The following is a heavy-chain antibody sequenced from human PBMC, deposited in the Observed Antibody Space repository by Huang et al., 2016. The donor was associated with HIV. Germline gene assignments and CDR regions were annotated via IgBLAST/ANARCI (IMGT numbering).Heavy chain of an antibody. Sequence: QVQLVQSGAEVKKPGSSLRVSCRASGDTFRKYAISWVRQAPGQGLEWMGVKIPMFGEPKYAQKFQGRITLTAQESTSTIYVELSRLTFQDTAMYYCARGLWDSTWDGTDWLLRHFDSWGLGTLVTISS. CDR2: KIPMFGEP. V-gene: IGHV1-69*13. D-gene: IGHD1-26*01. CDR3: ARGLWDSTWDGTDWLLRHFDS. CDR1: GDTFRKYA. J-gene: IGHJ4*02.